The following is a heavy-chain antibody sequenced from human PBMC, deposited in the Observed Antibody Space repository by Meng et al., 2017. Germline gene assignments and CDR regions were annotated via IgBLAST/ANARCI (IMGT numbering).Heavy chain of an antibody. CDR1: GGSFSGYY. J-gene: IGHJ5*02. CDR2: INHSGST. D-gene: IGHD5-12*01. V-gene: IGHV4-34*01. Sequence: VQLQPLGAGLLKPSDTLSLTCAVYGGSFSGYYWSWIRQPPGKGLEWIGEINHSGSTNYNPSLKSRVTISVDTSKNQFSLKLSSVTAADTAVYYCASKGGLSTYNWFDPWGQGTLVTVSS. CDR3: ASKGGLSTYNWFDP.